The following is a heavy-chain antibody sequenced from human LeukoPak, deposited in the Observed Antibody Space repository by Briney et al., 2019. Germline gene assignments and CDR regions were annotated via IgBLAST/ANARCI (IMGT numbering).Heavy chain of an antibody. CDR3: ARVRRAAADALRYFDY. V-gene: IGHV3-11*04. Sequence: GGSLRLSCAASGFSFIDYYMSWIRQAPGKGLEWVSYVDDSGRIIYYGGSVQGRFTISRDNARISLFLQMNSLTAEDTAVYFCARVRRAAADALRYFDYWGQGTLVTVSS. J-gene: IGHJ4*02. D-gene: IGHD6-13*01. CDR1: GFSFIDYY. CDR2: VDDSGRII.